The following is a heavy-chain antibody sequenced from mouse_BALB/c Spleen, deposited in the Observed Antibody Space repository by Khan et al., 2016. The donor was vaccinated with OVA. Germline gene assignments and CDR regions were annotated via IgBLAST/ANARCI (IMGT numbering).Heavy chain of an antibody. D-gene: IGHD1-3*01. V-gene: IGHV2-9*02. CDR1: GFSLTSYG. Sequence: QVQLKQSGPGLVAPSQTLSITCTVSGFSLTSYGVHWFRQPPGKGLEWLGVILAGGSTNYNSALMSRLSISNDNSTSQDFLLLNSLQTADTGVCYCGRLEDIWGQGTTLTVSS. J-gene: IGHJ2*01. CDR3: GRLEDI. CDR2: ILAGGST.